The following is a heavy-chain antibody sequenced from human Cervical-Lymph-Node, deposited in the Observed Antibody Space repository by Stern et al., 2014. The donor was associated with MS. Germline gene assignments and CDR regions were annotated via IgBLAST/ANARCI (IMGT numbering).Heavy chain of an antibody. V-gene: IGHV3-21*01. Sequence: VQLVESGGGLVKPGGSLRLSCAASGFTFSSYSMNWVRQAPGKGLEWVSSISSSSSYIYYADSVKGRFTISRDNAKNSLYLQMNSLRAEDTAVYYCARVGGPAVAGTVDYWGQGTLVTVSS. CDR1: GFTFSSYS. CDR2: ISSSSSYI. CDR3: ARVGGPAVAGTVDY. J-gene: IGHJ4*02. D-gene: IGHD6-19*01.